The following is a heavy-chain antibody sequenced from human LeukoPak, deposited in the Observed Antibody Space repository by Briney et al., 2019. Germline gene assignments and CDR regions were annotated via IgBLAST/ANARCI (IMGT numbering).Heavy chain of an antibody. CDR1: GFTVSYNY. CDR3: ATMELWGEC. CDR2: IYSSDRA. J-gene: IGHJ4*02. D-gene: IGHD3-16*01. V-gene: IGHV3-53*01. Sequence: PGGSLRLSCAASGFTVSYNYMSWVRQAPGKGLEWISVIYSSDRAYYADSVKGRFTISRDNSKNTVFLQMKNLTAEDTAVYFCATMELWGECWGQGTLVIVSS.